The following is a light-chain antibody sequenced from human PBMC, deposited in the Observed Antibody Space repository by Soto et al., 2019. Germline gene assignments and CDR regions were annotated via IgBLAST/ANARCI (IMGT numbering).Light chain of an antibody. Sequence: EIVMTQSPATLSVSPGERVTLSCRASQSVSSNLAWYQQKPAQAPRLLIYGAFTRATGIPARFGGSGSGTEFTLTISSLQSEDFEVYYCQQYKNWPPLTFGGGTKVEIK. CDR1: QSVSSN. J-gene: IGKJ4*01. CDR2: GAF. V-gene: IGKV3-15*01. CDR3: QQYKNWPPLT.